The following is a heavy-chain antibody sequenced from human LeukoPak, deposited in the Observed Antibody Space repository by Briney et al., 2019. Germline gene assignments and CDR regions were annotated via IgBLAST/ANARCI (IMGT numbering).Heavy chain of an antibody. CDR2: TSYDGSNK. CDR3: AREALRYFDWLPPEYYFDY. CDR1: GFTFSSYA. J-gene: IGHJ4*02. D-gene: IGHD3-9*01. Sequence: GRSLRLSCAASGFTFSSYAMHWVRQAPGKGLEWVAVTSYDGSNKYYADSVKGRFTISRDNSKNTLYLQMNSLRAEDTAVYYCAREALRYFDWLPPEYYFDYWGQGTLVTVSS. V-gene: IGHV3-30*04.